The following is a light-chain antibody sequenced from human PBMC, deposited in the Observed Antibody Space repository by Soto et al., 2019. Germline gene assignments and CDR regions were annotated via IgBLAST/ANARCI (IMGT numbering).Light chain of an antibody. CDR2: RAS. CDR1: QIINTW. J-gene: IGKJ3*01. V-gene: IGKV1-5*03. CDR3: QQSATYSGT. Sequence: DIQMTQSPSSLSASVGDRVTITCRASQIINTWLAWYQQKPWKAPKLLIYRASNLLNRLPSRFSGSASGTLFTITISSLQPDDFSIYYCQQSATYSGTFVPGTKLDL.